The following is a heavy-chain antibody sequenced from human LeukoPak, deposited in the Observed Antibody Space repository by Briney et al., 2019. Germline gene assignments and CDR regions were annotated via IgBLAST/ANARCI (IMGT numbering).Heavy chain of an antibody. D-gene: IGHD6-19*01. CDR2: ISAGGGTT. CDR1: GFTFGNEA. V-gene: IGHV3-23*01. Sequence: QSGGSLRLSCAASGFTFGNEAMSWVRQAPERGLEWVSSISAGGGTTYYADSVKGRFTISRDNSNNTLFVQMNSLRAEDTAIYYCAKDPIAVAGRRIIFYFDYWGQGTLVTVSS. J-gene: IGHJ4*02. CDR3: AKDPIAVAGRRIIFYFDY.